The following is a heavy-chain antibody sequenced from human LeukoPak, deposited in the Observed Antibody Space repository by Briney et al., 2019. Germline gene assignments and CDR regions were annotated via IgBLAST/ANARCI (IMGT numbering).Heavy chain of an antibody. D-gene: IGHD1-26*01. CDR2: IYHSGST. CDR3: ARNRSGSGSYLYYFDY. Sequence: SQTLSLTCAVSGYSISSGYYWSWIRQPPGKGLEWIGSIYHSGSTYYNPSLKSRVTISVDTSKNQFSLKLSSVTAADTAVYYCARNRSGSGSYLYYFDYWGQGTLVTVSS. J-gene: IGHJ4*02. V-gene: IGHV4-38-2*01. CDR1: GYSISSGYY.